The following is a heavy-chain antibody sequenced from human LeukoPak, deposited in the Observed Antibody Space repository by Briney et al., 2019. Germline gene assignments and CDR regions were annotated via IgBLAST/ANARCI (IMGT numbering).Heavy chain of an antibody. D-gene: IGHD3-22*01. CDR1: GYTFTGYY. Sequence: ASVKVSCKASGYTFTGYYMHWVRQAPGQGLEWMGWINPNSGCTNYVQKFQVRVTMTRDTAISTVYMELSRLRSDDTAVYYCARVLERYYYDSSGYRGYYFDYWGQGTLVTVSS. V-gene: IGHV1-2*02. J-gene: IGHJ4*02. CDR2: INPNSGCT. CDR3: ARVLERYYYDSSGYRGYYFDY.